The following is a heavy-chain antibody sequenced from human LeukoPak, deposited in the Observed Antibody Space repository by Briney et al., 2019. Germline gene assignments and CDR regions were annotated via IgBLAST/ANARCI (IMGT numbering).Heavy chain of an antibody. CDR3: AKGYGATYYYDSSGYYPGLYFDY. J-gene: IGHJ4*02. CDR1: GFTFSSYA. Sequence: GGSLRLSCAASGFTFSSYAMSWVRQAPGKGLEWVSAISGSGGSTYYADSVKGRFTISRDNSENTLYLQMNSLRAEDTAVYYCAKGYGATYYYDSSGYYPGLYFDYWGQGTLVTVSS. D-gene: IGHD3-22*01. V-gene: IGHV3-23*01. CDR2: ISGSGGST.